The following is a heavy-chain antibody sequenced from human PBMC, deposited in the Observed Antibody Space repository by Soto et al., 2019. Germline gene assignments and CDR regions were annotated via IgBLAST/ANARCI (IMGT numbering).Heavy chain of an antibody. V-gene: IGHV4-59*13. J-gene: IGHJ6*02. CDR2: IYYSGNT. CDR1: GDSMSPFY. CDR3: ARGVYDYWSGYYAGSGLDV. Sequence: QAPLRESGPGLVKPSETLSLTCTVSGDSMSPFYWNWIRKSPVKGLEWIGYIYYSGNTNYNPSLKRRVAISVDTSKNQFYLKLSAVTAADTAVYYCARGVYDYWSGYYAGSGLDVWGQGTTVIVSS. D-gene: IGHD3-3*01.